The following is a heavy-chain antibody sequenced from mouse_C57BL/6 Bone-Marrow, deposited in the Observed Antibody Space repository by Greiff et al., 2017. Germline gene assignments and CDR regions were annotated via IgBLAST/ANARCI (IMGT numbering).Heavy chain of an antibody. CDR2: IYPGSGST. J-gene: IGHJ2*01. CDR1: GYTFTSYW. CDR3: ARDYGIRFDY. Sequence: VQLQQSGAELVKPGASVKMSCKASGYTFTSYWITWVKQRPGQGLEWIGDIYPGSGSTNYNERFKSKATLTVDTSSSTAYMQLSSLTSEDSAVYYCARDYGIRFDYWGQGTTLTVSS. V-gene: IGHV1-55*01. D-gene: IGHD2-1*01.